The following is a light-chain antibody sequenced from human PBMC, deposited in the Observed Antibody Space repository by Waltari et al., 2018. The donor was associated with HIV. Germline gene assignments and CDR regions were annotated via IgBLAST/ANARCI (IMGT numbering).Light chain of an antibody. J-gene: IGKJ3*01. CDR3: LQTTHWPPFS. CDR2: KVS. V-gene: IGKV2-30*01. Sequence: DVVLTQSPVYLPVTLGQPASISCKSSQTLVSSDGNTYLNWFQQRPGQSPRRLIYKVSYRDFGVSDRFSGSVSGTDFKQKISRVEAEDVGDYFCLQTTHWPPFSFGPGTKVDF. CDR1: QTLVSSDGNTY.